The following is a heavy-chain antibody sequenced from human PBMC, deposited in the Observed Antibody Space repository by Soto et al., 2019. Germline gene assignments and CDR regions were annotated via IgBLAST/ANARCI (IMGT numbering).Heavy chain of an antibody. J-gene: IGHJ5*02. V-gene: IGHV3-23*01. CDR2: LSRSGGAT. Sequence: GGSLRLSCVTSAFSLTSYSMSWVRQTPGKGLEWVSALSRSGGATYYADSVKGRFTISRDTSTNTLYLQMSNLRAEDTAIYYCAKGEMATIRNSFDPWGQGTLVTVSS. D-gene: IGHD5-12*01. CDR3: AKGEMATIRNSFDP. CDR1: AFSLTSYS.